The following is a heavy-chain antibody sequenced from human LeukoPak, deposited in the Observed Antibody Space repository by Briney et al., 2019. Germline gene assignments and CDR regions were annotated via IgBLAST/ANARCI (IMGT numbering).Heavy chain of an antibody. Sequence: PGGSLRLSCAASGFTFSSYSMNWVRQAPGKGLEWVSSISSSSSYIYYADSVKGRFTISRDNAKNSLYLQMNSLRAEDTAVYYCARDGFYDSSGYYLREGLKYWGQGTLVTVSS. CDR3: ARDGFYDSSGYYLREGLKY. CDR2: ISSSSSYI. CDR1: GFTFSSYS. J-gene: IGHJ4*02. V-gene: IGHV3-21*01. D-gene: IGHD3-22*01.